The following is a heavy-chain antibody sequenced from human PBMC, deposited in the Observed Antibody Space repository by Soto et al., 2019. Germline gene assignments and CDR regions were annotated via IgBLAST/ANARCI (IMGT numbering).Heavy chain of an antibody. V-gene: IGHV3-23*01. Sequence: PGGSLRLSCAASGFTFSSYAMSWVRQAPGKGLEWVSAISGSGGSTYYADSVKGRFTISRDNSKNTLYLQMNSLRAEDTAVYYCAKDTGGGYYYDSSGYYQEWGQGTLVTVSS. CDR1: GFTFSSYA. CDR3: AKDTGGGYYYDSSGYYQE. D-gene: IGHD3-22*01. CDR2: ISGSGGST. J-gene: IGHJ4*02.